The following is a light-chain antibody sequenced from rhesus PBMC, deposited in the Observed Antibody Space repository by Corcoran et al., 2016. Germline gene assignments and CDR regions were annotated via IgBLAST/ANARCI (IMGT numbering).Light chain of an antibody. J-gene: IGKJ1*01. V-gene: IGKV1-69*01. CDR1: QGISNW. CDR2: RSS. Sequence: DIQMTQSPSSLSASVGDRITITCRASQGISNWLAWYQQKPGKAPNLLIYRSSNLVTGVPSRFSGSGAGTDFILTNSSLQPEDSATDYCQQHDNSPWTFGQGTKVEIK. CDR3: QQHDNSPWT.